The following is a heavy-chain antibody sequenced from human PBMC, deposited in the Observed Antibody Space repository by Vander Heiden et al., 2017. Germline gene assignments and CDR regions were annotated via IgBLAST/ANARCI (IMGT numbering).Heavy chain of an antibody. Sequence: EVPLLESGGGLVQPGGCLRLSCAASEFTYNNDAMSWVRPAPGKGLEWVSSISGSGGSTNYADSVKGRFTISRDNSKNTLYLQMNSLRADDTALYYCAKDTVRIAVAGGNFDYWGQGTLVTVSS. D-gene: IGHD6-19*01. CDR1: EFTYNNDA. CDR2: ISGSGGST. V-gene: IGHV3-23*01. J-gene: IGHJ4*02. CDR3: AKDTVRIAVAGGNFDY.